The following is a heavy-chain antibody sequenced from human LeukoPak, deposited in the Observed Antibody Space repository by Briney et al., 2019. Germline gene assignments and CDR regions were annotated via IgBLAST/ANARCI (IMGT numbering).Heavy chain of an antibody. D-gene: IGHD2/OR15-2a*01. Sequence: PSETLSLTCTVSGGSISNRSHFWGWIRQTPGKGLEWFAIIYYSGYTYYNSSLKTRFTISVDTAKNPFSLRLHSVTAADTAVDYCARDSAPNLLAYFDYWGQGILVTVSS. V-gene: IGHV4-39*07. J-gene: IGHJ4*02. CDR2: IYYSGYT. CDR3: ARDSAPNLLAYFDY. CDR1: GGSISNRSHF.